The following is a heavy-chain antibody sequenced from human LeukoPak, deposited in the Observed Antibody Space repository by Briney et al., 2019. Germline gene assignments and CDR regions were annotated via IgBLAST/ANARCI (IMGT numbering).Heavy chain of an antibody. CDR2: IHHSGTT. Sequence: SETLSLTCGIYGGSFSDHSWNWIRRPPGKGLEWIGEIHHSGTTEYNPSLKSRVTISADRSKNQFSLSLTSVTAADTAVYYCARWGVVTQRGVHYHYSMDVWDNGTTVTVSS. V-gene: IGHV4-34*01. CDR3: ARWGVVTQRGVHYHYSMDV. J-gene: IGHJ6*03. CDR1: GGSFSDHS. D-gene: IGHD4-23*01.